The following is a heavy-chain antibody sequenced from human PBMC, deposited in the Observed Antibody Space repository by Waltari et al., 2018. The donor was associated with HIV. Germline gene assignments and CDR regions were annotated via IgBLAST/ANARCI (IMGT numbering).Heavy chain of an antibody. CDR3: ARRGIAAASDY. V-gene: IGHV4-34*01. J-gene: IGHJ4*02. D-gene: IGHD6-13*01. Sequence: QVQLQQWGAGLLKPSETLSLTCAVYGGSFSGYYWGWIRQPPGKGLEWIGEINHSGSTNYNPSLKSRVTISVDTSKNQFSLKLSSVTAADTAVFYCARRGIAAASDYWGQGTLVTVSS. CDR2: INHSGST. CDR1: GGSFSGYY.